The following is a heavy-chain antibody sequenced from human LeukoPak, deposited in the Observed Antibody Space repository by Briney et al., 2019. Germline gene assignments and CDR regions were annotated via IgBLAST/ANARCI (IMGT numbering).Heavy chain of an antibody. CDR2: ISSSGSTI. Sequence: GGSLRLSCAASGFTFSSYWMSWVRQAPGKGLEWVSYISSSGSTIYYADSVKGRFTISRDNAKNSLYLQMNSLRAEDTAVYYCARRLRRNYFDYWGQGTLVTVSS. V-gene: IGHV3-48*04. J-gene: IGHJ4*02. CDR3: ARRLRRNYFDY. CDR1: GFTFSSYW. D-gene: IGHD4-17*01.